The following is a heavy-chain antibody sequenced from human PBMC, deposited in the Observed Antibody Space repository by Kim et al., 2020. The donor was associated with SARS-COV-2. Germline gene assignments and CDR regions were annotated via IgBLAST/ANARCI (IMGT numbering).Heavy chain of an antibody. D-gene: IGHD6-13*01. CDR1: GFTFGDYA. Sequence: GGSLRLSCTASGFTFGDYAMSWFRQAPGKGLEWVGFIRSKAYGGTTEYAASVKGRFTISRDDSKSIAYLQMNSLKTEDTAVYYCTSDRSYSSSWYDREAEYFQHWGQGTLVTVSS. CDR3: TSDRSYSSSWYDREAEYFQH. CDR2: IRSKAYGGTT. V-gene: IGHV3-49*03. J-gene: IGHJ1*01.